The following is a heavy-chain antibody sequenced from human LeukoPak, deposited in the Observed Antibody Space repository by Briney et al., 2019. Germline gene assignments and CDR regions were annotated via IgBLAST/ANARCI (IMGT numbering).Heavy chain of an antibody. CDR3: GKGLRDGYNDLDY. J-gene: IGHJ4*02. CDR1: GFTFDDYA. D-gene: IGHD5-24*01. Sequence: PGGSLGLSCAASGFTFDDYAMHWVRQAPGKGLEWVSGISWNSGSIGYADSVKGRFTISRDNAKNSLYLQMNSLRAEDTALYYCGKGLRDGYNDLDYWGQGTLVTVST. CDR2: ISWNSGSI. V-gene: IGHV3-9*01.